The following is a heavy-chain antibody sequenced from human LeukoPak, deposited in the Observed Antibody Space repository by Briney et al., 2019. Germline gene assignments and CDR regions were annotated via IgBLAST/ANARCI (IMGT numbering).Heavy chain of an antibody. CDR2: ISYDGSNK. CDR3: ARDRDSSGIFDY. CDR1: GFTFSSYA. Sequence: GGSLRLSCAASGFTFSSYAMHWVRQAPGKGVEGVAVISYDGSNKYYADSVKGRFTISRDNSNNTLYLQMNSLRAEDTAVYYCARDRDSSGIFDYWGQGTLVTVSS. D-gene: IGHD6-19*01. V-gene: IGHV3-30*04. J-gene: IGHJ4*02.